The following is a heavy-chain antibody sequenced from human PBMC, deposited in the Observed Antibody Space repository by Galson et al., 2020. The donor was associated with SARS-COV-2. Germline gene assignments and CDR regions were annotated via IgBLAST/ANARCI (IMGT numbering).Heavy chain of an antibody. D-gene: IGHD3-22*01. CDR2: IYWDDDK. J-gene: IGHJ4*02. CDR1: GFSLSTSGVG. Sequence: SGPTLVKPTQTLTLTCTFSGFSLSTSGVGVGWIRQPPGKALEWLALIYWDDDKRYSPSLKSRLTITKDTSKNQVVLTMTNMDPVDTATYYCAHSHFNTPADFSRSYYDSSGYYSGGFDYWGQGTLVTVSS. V-gene: IGHV2-5*02. CDR3: AHSHFNTPADFSRSYYDSSGYYSGGFDY.